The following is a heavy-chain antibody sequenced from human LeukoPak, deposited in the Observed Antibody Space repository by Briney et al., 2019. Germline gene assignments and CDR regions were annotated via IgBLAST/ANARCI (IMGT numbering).Heavy chain of an antibody. CDR2: INHSGST. D-gene: IGHD6-6*01. J-gene: IGHJ4*02. CDR1: GFTFSSYA. V-gene: IGHV4-34*01. CDR3: ARGVRVDY. Sequence: GSLRLSCAASGFTFSSYAMSWIRQPPGKGLEWIGEINHSGSTNYNPSLKSRVTISVDTSKNQFSLKLSSVTAADTAVYYCARGVRVDYWGQGTLVTVSS.